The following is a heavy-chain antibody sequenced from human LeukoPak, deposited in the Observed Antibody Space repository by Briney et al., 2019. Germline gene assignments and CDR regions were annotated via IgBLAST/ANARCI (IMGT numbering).Heavy chain of an antibody. CDR2: IYTSGSS. Sequence: PSHTLSLTCTVSGGSISSGSYYWRWIRQPAGKGLEWIERIYTSGSSNYNPSLKSRVTILVDTSKNQFSLKLSSVTAADTAVYYCARDSDIVVVPAAMGTYYYYYMDVWGKGTTVTVSS. CDR3: ARDSDIVVVPAAMGTYYYYYMDV. CDR1: GGSISSGSYY. D-gene: IGHD2-2*01. V-gene: IGHV4-61*02. J-gene: IGHJ6*03.